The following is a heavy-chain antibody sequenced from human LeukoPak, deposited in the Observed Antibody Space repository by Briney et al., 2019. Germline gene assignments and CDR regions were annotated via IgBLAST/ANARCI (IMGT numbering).Heavy chain of an antibody. CDR3: ARGGDCSSTSCYLPFDY. CDR1: GYTFSSYA. V-gene: IGHV3-23*01. CDR2: IRGSGGST. Sequence: PGGSLRLSCADSGYTFSSYAMSWVRQAPGKGLEWVSAIRGSGGSTYYTESVKGRFTISRDNSKNTLYLQMNSLRAEDTAVYYCARGGDCSSTSCYLPFDYWGPGTLVAVSS. D-gene: IGHD2-2*01. J-gene: IGHJ4*02.